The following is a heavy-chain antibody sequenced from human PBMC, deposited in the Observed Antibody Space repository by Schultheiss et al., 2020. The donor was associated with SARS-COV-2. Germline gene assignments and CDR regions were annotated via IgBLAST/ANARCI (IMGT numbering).Heavy chain of an antibody. CDR2: ISGSGGST. CDR1: GFTFSSYA. Sequence: GGSLRLSCAASGFTFSSYAMSWVRQAPGKGLEWVSGISGSGGSTYYADSVKGRFTISRDNSKNTLYLQMNSLRAEDTAVYYCAKDMGYSYGCFDYWGQGTLVTVSS. D-gene: IGHD5-18*01. CDR3: AKDMGYSYGCFDY. V-gene: IGHV3-23*01. J-gene: IGHJ4*02.